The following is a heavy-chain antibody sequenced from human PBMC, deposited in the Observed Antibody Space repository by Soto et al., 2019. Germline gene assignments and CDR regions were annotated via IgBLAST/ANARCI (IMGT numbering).Heavy chain of an antibody. V-gene: IGHV3-23*01. CDR2: ISGSGGST. CDR1: GFTFSSYA. D-gene: IGHD3-22*01. CDR3: AKADYDSSGPYYFDY. J-gene: IGHJ4*02. Sequence: EVQLLESGGGLVQPGGSLRLSCAASGFTFSSYAMSWVRQAPGKGLEWVSAISGSGGSTYHADSVKGRYTISRDHSKNTLYLQMNSLRAEDTAVYYCAKADYDSSGPYYFDYWGQGTLVTVSS.